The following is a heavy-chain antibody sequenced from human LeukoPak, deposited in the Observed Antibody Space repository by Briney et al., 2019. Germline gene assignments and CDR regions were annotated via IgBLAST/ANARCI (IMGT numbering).Heavy chain of an antibody. CDR2: MSVSSGLI. CDR3: ARESAGSASGAGY. V-gene: IGHV3-21*01. J-gene: IGHJ4*02. CDR1: GFTFSSYS. Sequence: PGGSLRLSXAASGFTFSSYSMNWVRQAPGKGLEWVSSMSVSSGLIYYADSVKGRFTISRDNAKSSLYLQMNRLRVEDTAVYYCARESAGSASGAGYWGQGTLVTVSS. D-gene: IGHD1-26*01.